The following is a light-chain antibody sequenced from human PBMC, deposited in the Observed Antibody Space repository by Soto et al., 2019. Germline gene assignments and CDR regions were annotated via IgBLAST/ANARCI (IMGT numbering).Light chain of an antibody. Sequence: QLVLTQSPSASASLGASVKLTCTLSSGHSSYAIAWHQQQPEKGPRYLMKLNSDGSHSKGDGIPDRFSGSSSGAERYLTISGLQSEDEADYYGQTWGIGTYVVFGGGTKVTVL. CDR3: QTWGIGTYVV. CDR1: SGHSSYA. J-gene: IGLJ2*01. V-gene: IGLV4-69*01. CDR2: LNSDGSH.